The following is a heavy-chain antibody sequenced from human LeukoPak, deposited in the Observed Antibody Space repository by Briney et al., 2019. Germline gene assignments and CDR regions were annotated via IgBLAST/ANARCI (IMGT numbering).Heavy chain of an antibody. J-gene: IGHJ5*02. CDR2: INPSGGST. D-gene: IGHD3-10*01. V-gene: IGHV1-46*01. Sequence: VSVKVSCKASGYTFTSYYMHWVRQAPGQGLEWMGIINPSGGSTSYAQKFQGRVTMTRDTSTSTVYMELGSLRSEDTAVYYCARDAVYGSGTPGWFDPWGQGTLVTVSS. CDR1: GYTFTSYY. CDR3: ARDAVYGSGTPGWFDP.